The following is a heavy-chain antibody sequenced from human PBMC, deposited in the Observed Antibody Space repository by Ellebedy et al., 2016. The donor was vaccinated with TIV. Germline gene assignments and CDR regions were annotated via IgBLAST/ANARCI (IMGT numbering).Heavy chain of an antibody. CDR2: MNPNSGNT. D-gene: IGHD6-13*01. CDR3: ARVRDNSWYY. CDR1: GYTFTSYD. V-gene: IGHV1-8*03. Sequence: ASVKVSCKASGYTFTSYDINWVRQATGQGLEWMGWMNPNSGNTGYAQKFQGRVTITRNTSISTAYMELSSLGSEETAVYYWARVRDNSWYYWGQGTLVTVSS. J-gene: IGHJ4*02.